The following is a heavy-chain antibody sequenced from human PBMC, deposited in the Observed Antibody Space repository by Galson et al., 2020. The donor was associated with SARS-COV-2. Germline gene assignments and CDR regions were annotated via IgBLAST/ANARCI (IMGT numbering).Heavy chain of an antibody. Sequence: GESLKISCAASGFTFSSYWMNWVRQAPGKGLEWVANIKQDGSAKYYVDSVKGRFTVSRDNADSSLYLEMSSLRGEDTAVYYCTRGYSSTWPNWYFALWGRGTLVTVSS. CDR1: GFTFSSYW. CDR2: IKQDGSAK. D-gene: IGHD6-13*01. CDR3: TRGYSSTWPNWYFAL. V-gene: IGHV3-7*04. J-gene: IGHJ2*01.